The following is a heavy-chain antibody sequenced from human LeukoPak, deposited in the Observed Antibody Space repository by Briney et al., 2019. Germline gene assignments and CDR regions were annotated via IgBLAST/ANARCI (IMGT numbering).Heavy chain of an antibody. CDR1: GFTFSSYG. V-gene: IGHV3-33*01. D-gene: IGHD6-13*01. CDR2: IWYDGSNK. CDR3: AGDQSSSWYGGVDY. Sequence: GGSLRLSCAASGFTFSSYGMHWVRQAPGKGLEWVAVIWYDGSNKYYADSVKGRFTISRENSKDTLYLQMNSLRAEDTAVYYCAGDQSSSWYGGVDYWGQGTLVTVSS. J-gene: IGHJ4*02.